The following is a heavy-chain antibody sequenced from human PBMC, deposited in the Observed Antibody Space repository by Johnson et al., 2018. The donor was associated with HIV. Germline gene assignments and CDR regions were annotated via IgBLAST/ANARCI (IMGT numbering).Heavy chain of an antibody. J-gene: IGHJ3*02. V-gene: IGHV3-30*02. CDR2: ERYNEVNK. CDR1: GFNFNTCG. CDR3: AKDFGLDWGNGFDS. Sequence: QVLLVESGGGVVQPGGSLRLSCAASGFNFNTCGMHWVRQAPGKGLEWVAFERYNEVNKFYADSVKGRLTISRDNSKNTLYLEMNSLRAEDTAVYYCAKDFGLDWGNGFDSWGQGTMVTVSS. D-gene: IGHD3-16*01.